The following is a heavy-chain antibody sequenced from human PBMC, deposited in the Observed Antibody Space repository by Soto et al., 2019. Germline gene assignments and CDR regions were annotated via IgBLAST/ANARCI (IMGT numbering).Heavy chain of an antibody. CDR2: ISYDGSNK. J-gene: IGHJ6*03. D-gene: IGHD3-9*01. Sequence: PGGSLRLSCAASGFTFSGYAMGWVRQAPGKGLEWVAVISYDGSNKYYADSVKGRFTISRDNSKNTLYLQMNSLRAEDTAVYYYAKDKLRYFDCYYMDVWGKGTTVNVSS. V-gene: IGHV3-30*18. CDR1: GFTFSGYA. CDR3: AKDKLRYFDCYYMDV.